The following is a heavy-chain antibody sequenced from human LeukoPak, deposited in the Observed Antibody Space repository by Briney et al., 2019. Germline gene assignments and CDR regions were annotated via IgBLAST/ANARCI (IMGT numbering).Heavy chain of an antibody. CDR2: ISGSGHST. D-gene: IGHD6-19*01. Sequence: PGGSLRLSCAASEFTFTNYAMSCVRQAPGEGLEWVSLISGSGHSTFCADSVKGRFTISRDNSKNTLYLQMNSLRAEDTALYYCAKAYSSVWFFDCWGQGTLVTVSS. CDR1: EFTFTNYA. CDR3: AKAYSSVWFFDC. J-gene: IGHJ4*02. V-gene: IGHV3-23*01.